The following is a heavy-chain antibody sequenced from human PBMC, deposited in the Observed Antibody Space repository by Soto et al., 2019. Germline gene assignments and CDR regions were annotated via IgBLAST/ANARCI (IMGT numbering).Heavy chain of an antibody. CDR1: VGSISRYY. J-gene: IGHJ5*02. V-gene: IGHV4-59*01. Sequence: AETLSLTCVVSVGSISRYYWSWIRQPPGKGLEWIGYAYYSGDTGYNPSLKSRVTMAVDTSKNQVSLKLSSVTAADTAVYYCARDRSTYGGGGTGEVKENWFDPWGQGALVTVSS. CDR3: ARDRSTYGGGGTGEVKENWFDP. CDR2: AYYSGDT. D-gene: IGHD2-8*01.